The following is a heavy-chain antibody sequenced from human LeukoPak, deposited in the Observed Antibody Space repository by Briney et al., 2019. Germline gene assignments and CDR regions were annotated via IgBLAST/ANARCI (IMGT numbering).Heavy chain of an antibody. CDR2: IYISDSDT. CDR1: GYIFTDFC. J-gene: IGHJ4*02. V-gene: IGHV5-51*01. Sequence: GESLKISCKGSGYIFTDFCIGWVRQMPGKGLEWMGIIYISDSDTIYSPSFQGQVTISADKSISTAYLQWSSLKASDTAMYYCTTNFGYGSSWYGYWGQGTLVTVSS. CDR3: TTNFGYGSSWYGY. D-gene: IGHD6-13*01.